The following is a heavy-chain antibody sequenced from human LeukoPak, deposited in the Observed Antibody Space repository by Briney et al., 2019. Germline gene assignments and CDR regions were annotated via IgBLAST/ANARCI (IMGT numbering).Heavy chain of an antibody. D-gene: IGHD3-9*01. Sequence: PGGSLRLSCAVSGFTFSSYAMSWVRQAPGKGLEWVSAISGSGGSTYYADSVKGRFTISRDNSKNTLYLQMNSLRAEDTAVYYCAKALDILTGPIDYWGQGTLVTVSS. J-gene: IGHJ4*02. CDR2: ISGSGGST. CDR1: GFTFSSYA. CDR3: AKALDILTGPIDY. V-gene: IGHV3-23*01.